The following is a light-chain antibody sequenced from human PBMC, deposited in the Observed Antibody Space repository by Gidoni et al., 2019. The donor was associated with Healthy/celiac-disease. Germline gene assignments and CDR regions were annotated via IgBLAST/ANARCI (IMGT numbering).Light chain of an antibody. V-gene: IGKV3-15*01. CDR2: GAS. Sequence: EILMTQSPATLSVSPGERATLSGRASQSVSSNLAWYQQKPGQAPRLLIYGASTRATGIPARFSGSGSGTEFTLTISSLQSEDCAVYYCQKYNNWPPITFGQGTRLEIK. CDR1: QSVSSN. J-gene: IGKJ5*01. CDR3: QKYNNWPPIT.